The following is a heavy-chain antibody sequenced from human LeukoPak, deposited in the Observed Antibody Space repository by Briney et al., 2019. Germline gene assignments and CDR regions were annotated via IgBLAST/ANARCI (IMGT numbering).Heavy chain of an antibody. J-gene: IGHJ4*02. Sequence: SETLSLTCTVTGGSISTYYWSWIRQPPGKGLEWIGYIYYSGSTGYNPSLKSRVTISVDTSKNQFSLKLTSVTAADTAVYYCARDLIAAAGTLIDYWGQGTLVTVSS. CDR2: IYYSGST. CDR1: GGSISTYY. V-gene: IGHV4-59*12. CDR3: ARDLIAAAGTLIDY. D-gene: IGHD6-13*01.